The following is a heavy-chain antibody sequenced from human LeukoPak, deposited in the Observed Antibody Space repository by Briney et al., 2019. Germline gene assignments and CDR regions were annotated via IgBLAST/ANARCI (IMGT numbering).Heavy chain of an antibody. CDR2: IYYSERT. Sequence: SETLSLTSTVSVGSINSHYWSWIRPPPGNGLQWIGDIYYSERTNYNPSLRSRVTISVDTSKNQLSQKLTSVLAADTAMCCCVRRDNTGWYYLDHCGQGILVTVSS. D-gene: IGHD6-19*01. CDR3: VRRDNTGWYYLDH. J-gene: IGHJ4*02. V-gene: IGHV4-59*08. CDR1: VGSINSHY.